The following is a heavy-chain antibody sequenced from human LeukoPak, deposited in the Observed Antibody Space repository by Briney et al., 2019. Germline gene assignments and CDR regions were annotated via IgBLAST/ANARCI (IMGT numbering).Heavy chain of an antibody. Sequence: GGSLRLSCAASGFTFSSYWMSWVRQAPGKGLEWVANIKQDGSEKYYVDSVKGRFTISRDNAKNSLYLQMNSLRAEDTAVYYCARDVSPYCSSTSCYLSIDYWGQGTLVTVSS. CDR2: IKQDGSEK. V-gene: IGHV3-7*01. CDR1: GFTFSSYW. J-gene: IGHJ4*02. CDR3: ARDVSPYCSSTSCYLSIDY. D-gene: IGHD2-2*01.